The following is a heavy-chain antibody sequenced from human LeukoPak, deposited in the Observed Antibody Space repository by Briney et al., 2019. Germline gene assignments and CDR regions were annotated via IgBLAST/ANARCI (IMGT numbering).Heavy chain of an antibody. CDR3: ARDPYSGSYGHLYYYYMDV. J-gene: IGHJ6*03. V-gene: IGHV3-21*01. Sequence: GGSLRLSCAASGFSFSNYNMNWVRQAPGRGLEWVSSITSDSRYIYYGDSVKGRFAISRDNAKNSLFLQMDSLTDEDTAVYYCARDPYSGSYGHLYYYYMDVWGKGTTVTISS. D-gene: IGHD1-26*01. CDR2: ITSDSRYI. CDR1: GFSFSNYN.